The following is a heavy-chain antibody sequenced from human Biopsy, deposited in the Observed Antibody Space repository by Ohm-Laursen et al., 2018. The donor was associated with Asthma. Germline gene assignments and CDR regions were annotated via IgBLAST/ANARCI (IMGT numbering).Heavy chain of an antibody. V-gene: IGHV1-18*04. Sequence: ASVKVSCKASGYTFTSYGISWVRQAPGQGLEWMGWISAYNGNTNYAQKLQGRVTMTTDTSTSTAYMELRSLRSDDTAVYYSARAAYDILTGYYGGGGMDVWGQGTTVTVSS. CDR1: GYTFTSYG. D-gene: IGHD3-9*01. J-gene: IGHJ6*02. CDR2: ISAYNGNT. CDR3: ARAAYDILTGYYGGGGMDV.